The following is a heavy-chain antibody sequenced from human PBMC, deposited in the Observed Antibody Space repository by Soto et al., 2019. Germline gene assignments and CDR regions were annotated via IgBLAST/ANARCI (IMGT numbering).Heavy chain of an antibody. D-gene: IGHD1-26*01. V-gene: IGHV3-15*07. CDR3: TTDSHSSIIGVRFDF. CDR2: IKSKTHGGTP. Sequence: GKGLEWVGRIKSKTHGGTPDYAAPVKGRFAISRDDSKNMVYLQMNSLKTEDTGKYYFTTDSHSSIIGVRFDFWGHRTLGSVPS. J-gene: IGHJ4*03.